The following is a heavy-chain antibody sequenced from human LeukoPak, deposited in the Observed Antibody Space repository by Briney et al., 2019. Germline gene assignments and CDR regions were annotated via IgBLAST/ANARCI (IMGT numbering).Heavy chain of an antibody. CDR2: MNPNSGNT. J-gene: IGHJ6*03. CDR1: GYTFSTYD. D-gene: IGHD3-10*01. CDR3: ARRDYYGSGSYPYYYHNYMDV. Sequence: ASVKVSCKASGYTFSTYDINWVRQATGQGLEWMGWMNPNSGNTGYAQKFQGRVTMTRNTSISTAYMELSSLRSEDTAVYYCARRDYYGSGSYPYYYHNYMDVWGKGTTLTISS. V-gene: IGHV1-8*02.